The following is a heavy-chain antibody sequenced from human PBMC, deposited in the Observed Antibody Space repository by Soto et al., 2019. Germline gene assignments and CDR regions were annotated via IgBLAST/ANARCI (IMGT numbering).Heavy chain of an antibody. CDR1: RFTFSTYW. J-gene: IGHJ3*02. CDR3: ARLRSTTLGGGDAFDT. V-gene: IGHV3-74*03. CDR2: INSDGSST. D-gene: IGHD4-17*01. Sequence: EVQLVESGGGLVQPGGSLRLSCAASRFTFSTYWMHWVRQVPGKGLVWVSRINSDGSSTTYADSVKGGFTISRDNAKNTLYLQMNSLRAEDTAVYYCARLRSTTLGGGDAFDTWGQGTMVTVSS.